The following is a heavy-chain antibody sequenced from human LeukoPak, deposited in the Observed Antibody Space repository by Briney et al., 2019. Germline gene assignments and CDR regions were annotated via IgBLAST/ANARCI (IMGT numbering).Heavy chain of an antibody. CDR1: GFTFTSYN. Sequence: QSGGSLRLSCAASGFTFTSYNFHWVRQAPGKGLQWVGMISYDGNKKYEHSVKGRITISRENSKNTLYLQMTSLRLEDTAVYFCVRDFPNSKPRFDWWGQGTLVTVSS. V-gene: IGHV3-30*03. CDR3: VRDFPNSKPRFDW. J-gene: IGHJ4*02. CDR2: ISYDGNKK. D-gene: IGHD2/OR15-2a*01.